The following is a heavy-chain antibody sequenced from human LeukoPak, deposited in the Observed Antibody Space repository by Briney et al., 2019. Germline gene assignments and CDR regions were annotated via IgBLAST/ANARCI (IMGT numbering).Heavy chain of an antibody. V-gene: IGHV3-23*01. D-gene: IGHD3-22*01. CDR3: AKDWDTSGHTTSCFNY. Sequence: GGSLRLSCAASGFTFSNHAMSWVRQAPGKGLEWVSAISGSGGSTYYADSVKGRLTVSRDNSKNTLYLQMNSLRAEDTAVYHCAKDWDTSGHTTSCFNYWGQGTLVTVSS. CDR1: GFTFSNHA. CDR2: ISGSGGST. J-gene: IGHJ4*02.